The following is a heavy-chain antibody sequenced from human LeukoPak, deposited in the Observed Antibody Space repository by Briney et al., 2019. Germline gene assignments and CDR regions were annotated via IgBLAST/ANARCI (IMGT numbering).Heavy chain of an antibody. CDR2: ITSSSSYI. J-gene: IGHJ3*02. V-gene: IGHV3-21*04. Sequence: GGSLRLSCAASGFTFSSYSMNWVRQAPGKGLEWVSSITSSSSYIYYADSLKGRFTISRDNAKNSLYLQMNSLRAEDTAVYYCARALNGFDIWGPGTLVTVSS. CDR1: GFTFSSYS. CDR3: ARALNGFDI.